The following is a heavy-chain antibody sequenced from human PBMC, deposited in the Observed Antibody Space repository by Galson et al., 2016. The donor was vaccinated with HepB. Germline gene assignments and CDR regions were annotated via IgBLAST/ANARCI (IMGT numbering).Heavy chain of an antibody. CDR2: IRGSGGST. J-gene: IGHJ4*02. V-gene: IGHV3-23*01. D-gene: IGHD6-19*01. CDR3: AKAGIGWFSRQAYFDS. Sequence: SLRLSCAASGFTFSNYAMNWVRQAPGKGLEWVSVIRGSGGSTYYAGSVKGRFIISRDNSNNTLYLQLNSLRAEDTAVYYCAKAGIGWFSRQAYFDSWGQGTLVSVSS. CDR1: GFTFSNYA.